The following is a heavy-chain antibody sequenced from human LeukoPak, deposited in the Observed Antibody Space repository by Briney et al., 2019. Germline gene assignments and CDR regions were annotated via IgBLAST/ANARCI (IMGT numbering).Heavy chain of an antibody. D-gene: IGHD5-12*01. CDR1: GYSISSGYY. Sequence: PSETLSLTCAVFGYSISSGYYWGWIRQPPGKGLEWIGSIYHSGSTYYNPSLKSRVTISVDTSKNQFSLKLSSVTAADTAVYYCARGASGYDSHYYYYMDVWGKGTTVTVSS. J-gene: IGHJ6*03. V-gene: IGHV4-38-2*01. CDR3: ARGASGYDSHYYYYMDV. CDR2: IYHSGST.